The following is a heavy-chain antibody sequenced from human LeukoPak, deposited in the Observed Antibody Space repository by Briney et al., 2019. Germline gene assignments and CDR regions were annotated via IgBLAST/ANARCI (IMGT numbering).Heavy chain of an antibody. Sequence: GGSLRLSCAASGFTFSSYSMNWVRQAPGKGLEWVSAISGSGGSTYYADSVKGRFTISRDNSKNTLYLQMNSLRAEDTAVYYCAKLGYCSSTSCQPIYWGQGTLVTVSS. CDR3: AKLGYCSSTSCQPIY. D-gene: IGHD2-2*01. CDR2: ISGSGGST. V-gene: IGHV3-23*01. J-gene: IGHJ4*02. CDR1: GFTFSSYS.